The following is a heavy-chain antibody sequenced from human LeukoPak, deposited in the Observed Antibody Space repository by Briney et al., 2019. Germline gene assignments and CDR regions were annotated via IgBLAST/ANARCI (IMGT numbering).Heavy chain of an antibody. D-gene: IGHD3-22*01. CDR2: INHSGST. V-gene: IGHV4-34*01. CDR3: ARSSRYYDSSGLRY. CDR1: GGSFSGYY. Sequence: SETLSLTCAVYGGSFSGYYWSWIRQPPGKGLEWIGEINHSGSTNYNPSLKSRVTISVDTSKNQFSLKLSSVTAADTAVYYCARSSRYYDSSGLRYWGQGTLVTVSS. J-gene: IGHJ4*02.